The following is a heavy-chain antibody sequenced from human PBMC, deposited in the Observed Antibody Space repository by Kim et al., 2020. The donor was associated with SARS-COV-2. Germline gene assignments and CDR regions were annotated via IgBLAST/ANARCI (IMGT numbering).Heavy chain of an antibody. CDR3: ARARRDGYNYYFDY. J-gene: IGHJ4*02. Sequence: GGSLRLSCAASGFTFSSYWMHWVRQAPGKGLVWVSRINSDGSSTSYADSVKGRFTISRDNAKNTLYLQMNSLRAEDTAVYYCARARRDGYNYYFDYWGQGTLVTVSS. D-gene: IGHD5-12*01. CDR2: INSDGSST. V-gene: IGHV3-74*01. CDR1: GFTFSSYW.